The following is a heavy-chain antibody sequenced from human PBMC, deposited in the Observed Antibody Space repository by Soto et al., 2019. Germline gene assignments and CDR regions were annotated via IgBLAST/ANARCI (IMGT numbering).Heavy chain of an antibody. CDR1: GFTFGTYA. Sequence: PGGALRLSCVASGFTFGTYAIHWVRLAPGKGLQWVALISYEGSNTYYADSVKGRFTVSRDNSKNTLYLQMNSLRPEDTGVYYCARVTPGNNLYYFYGMDVWGQGTTATVSS. D-gene: IGHD1-1*01. CDR2: ISYEGSNT. J-gene: IGHJ6*02. V-gene: IGHV3-30-3*01. CDR3: ARVTPGNNLYYFYGMDV.